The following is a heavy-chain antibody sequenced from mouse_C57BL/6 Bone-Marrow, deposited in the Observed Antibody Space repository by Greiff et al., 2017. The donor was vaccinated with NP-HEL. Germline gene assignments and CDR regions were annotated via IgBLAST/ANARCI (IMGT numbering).Heavy chain of an antibody. V-gene: IGHV1-75*01. D-gene: IGHD1-1*01. Sequence: QVQLKESGPELVKPGASVKISCKASGYTFTDYYINWVKQRPGQGLEWIGWIFPGSGSTYYNEKFKGKATLTVDKSSSTAYMLLSSLTSEDSAVYFCARFLITTVVAYYAMDYWGQGTSVTVSS. J-gene: IGHJ4*01. CDR2: IFPGSGST. CDR1: GYTFTDYY. CDR3: ARFLITTVVAYYAMDY.